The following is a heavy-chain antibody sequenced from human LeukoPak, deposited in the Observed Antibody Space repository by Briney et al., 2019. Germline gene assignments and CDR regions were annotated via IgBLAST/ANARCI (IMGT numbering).Heavy chain of an antibody. CDR2: ISSSGSTI. D-gene: IGHD6-13*01. J-gene: IGHJ6*03. V-gene: IGHV3-48*04. Sequence: GGTLRLSCAASGFTFSSYGMSWVRQAPGKGLEWVSYISSSGSTIYYADSVKGRFTISRENAKNSLYLQMNSLRAEDTAVYYCASSPPSYSSSWYPYYYYYMDVWGKGTTVTISS. CDR3: ASSPPSYSSSWYPYYYYYMDV. CDR1: GFTFSSYG.